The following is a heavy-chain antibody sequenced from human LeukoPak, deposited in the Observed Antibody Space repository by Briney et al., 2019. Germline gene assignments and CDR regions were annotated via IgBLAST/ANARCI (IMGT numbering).Heavy chain of an antibody. CDR3: ARTRGYLTTYGTDV. V-gene: IGHV1-2*02. CDR2: INPNSGGT. CDR1: GYTFTGYY. D-gene: IGHD1/OR15-1a*01. Sequence: ASVKVSCKASGYTFTGYYMHWVRQAPGQGLEWMGWINPNSGGTNYAQKFQGRVTMTRDTSISTAYMELSRLRSDDTAVYYCARTRGYLTTYGTDVWGQGTTVTVSS. J-gene: IGHJ6*02.